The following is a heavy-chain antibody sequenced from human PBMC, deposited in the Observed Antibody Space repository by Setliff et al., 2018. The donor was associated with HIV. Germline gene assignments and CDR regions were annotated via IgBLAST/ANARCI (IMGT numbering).Heavy chain of an antibody. CDR1: GFSFSSYE. CDR3: ARGPPGEPRLFQH. V-gene: IGHV3-48*03. J-gene: IGHJ1*01. CDR2: ISSTGSTI. Sequence: AGGSLRLSCAASGFSFSSYEMNWVRQAPGKGLEWVSHISSTGSTIYYADSVRGRFTISRDNAKNSLYLQMNSLRAEDTAVYYCARGPPGEPRLFQHWGQGTLVTVSS. D-gene: IGHD3-10*01.